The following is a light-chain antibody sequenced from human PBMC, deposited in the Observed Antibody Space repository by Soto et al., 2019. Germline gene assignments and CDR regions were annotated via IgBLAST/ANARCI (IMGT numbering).Light chain of an antibody. J-gene: IGLJ3*02. CDR3: QVWDSRRLWV. Sequence: SYELTQPLSVSVALGQTARITCGGNNIGSKNVHWYQQKPGQAPVLVIYRDSNRPSGIPERFSGSNSGNTATLTISRAQAGDEADYYCQVWDSRRLWVFGGGTKLTVL. CDR2: RDS. CDR1: NIGSKN. V-gene: IGLV3-9*01.